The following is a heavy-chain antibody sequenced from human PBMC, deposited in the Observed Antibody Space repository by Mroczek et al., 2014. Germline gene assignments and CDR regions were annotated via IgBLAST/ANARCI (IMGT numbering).Heavy chain of an antibody. D-gene: IGHD3-3*01. CDR1: GGSISSGSYY. V-gene: IGHV4-61*02. CDR2: IYTSGST. J-gene: IGHJ6*03. CDR3: ARGRNLEWSAQIYYYYYMDV. Sequence: QVQLQESGPGLVKPSQTLSLTCTVSGGSISSGSYYWSWIRQPAGKGLEWIGRIYTSGSTNYNPSLKSRVTMSVDTSKNQFSLKLSSVTAADTAVYYCARGRNLEWSAQIYYYYYMDVWGKGTTVTVSS.